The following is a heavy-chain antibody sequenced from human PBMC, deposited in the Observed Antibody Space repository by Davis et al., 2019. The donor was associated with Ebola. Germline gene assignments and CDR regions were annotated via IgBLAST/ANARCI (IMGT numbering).Heavy chain of an antibody. V-gene: IGHV3-48*02. Sequence: GGSLRLSCAASGFTFISYSMNWVRQAPGKGLEWVSHISISGNSMYYEDSVTGRFTISRDNAKNSLYLQMNSLRDEDTAVYYCARDYLPQTYDFWSGSRSRCYFDLWGRGALVTVSS. CDR1: GFTFISYS. J-gene: IGHJ2*01. CDR3: ARDYLPQTYDFWSGSRSRCYFDL. CDR2: ISISGNSM. D-gene: IGHD3-3*01.